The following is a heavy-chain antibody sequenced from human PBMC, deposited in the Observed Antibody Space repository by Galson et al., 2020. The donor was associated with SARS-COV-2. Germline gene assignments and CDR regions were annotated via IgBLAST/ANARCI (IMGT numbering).Heavy chain of an antibody. CDR3: ARDIIGWFGELFSYGMDV. V-gene: IGHV4-39*07. CDR2: IYYSGST. J-gene: IGHJ6*02. CDR1: GGSISSSSYY. D-gene: IGHD3-10*01. Sequence: SETLSLTCTVSGGSISSSSYYWGWIRQPPGKGLEWIGSIYYSGSTYYNPSLKSRVTISVDTSKNQFSLKLSSVTAADTAVYYCARDIIGWFGELFSYGMDVWGQGTTVTVSS.